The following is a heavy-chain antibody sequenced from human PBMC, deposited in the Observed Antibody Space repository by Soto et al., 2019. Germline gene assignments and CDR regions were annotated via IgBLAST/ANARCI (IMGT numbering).Heavy chain of an antibody. J-gene: IGHJ6*02. CDR2: IIPIFGTA. CDR1: GGTFSSYA. CDR3: ARDRSSSSSDYHYYYGMDV. D-gene: IGHD6-6*01. V-gene: IGHV1-69*13. Sequence: SVKVSCKASGGTFSSYAISWVLQAPGQGLEWMGGIIPIFGTANYAQKFQGRVTITADESTSTAYMELSSLRSEDTAVYYCARDRSSSSSDYHYYYGMDVWGQGTTVTVSS.